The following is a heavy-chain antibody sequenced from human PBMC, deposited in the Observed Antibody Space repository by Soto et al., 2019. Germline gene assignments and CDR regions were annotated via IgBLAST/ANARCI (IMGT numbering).Heavy chain of an antibody. CDR3: PRSTPGNPFDI. V-gene: IGHV3-21*03. CDR2: ISAGGRSI. J-gene: IGHJ3*02. CDR1: GFTFTTYT. Sequence: GGSLRLSCAASGFTFTTYTMNWVRQAPGKGLEWVSSISAGGRSIYYADSLKGRSTVSRDNAKNSLYLQMNSLRADYSVVYRSPRSTPGNPFDIWGQGTMVTVSS. D-gene: IGHD3-10*01.